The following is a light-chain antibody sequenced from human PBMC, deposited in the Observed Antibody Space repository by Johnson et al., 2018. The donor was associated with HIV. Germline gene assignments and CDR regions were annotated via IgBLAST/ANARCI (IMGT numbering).Light chain of an antibody. CDR2: ENN. Sequence: QSVLTQPPSVSAAPGQKVTISCSGSSSNIGNNYVSWYQQLPGTAPKLLICENNKRPSGIPDRFSGSKSGTSATLGITGLQTGDEADYYCGTWDSSLSAGCYVFGTGTKVTVL. J-gene: IGLJ1*01. CDR3: GTWDSSLSAGCYV. CDR1: SSNIGNNY. V-gene: IGLV1-51*02.